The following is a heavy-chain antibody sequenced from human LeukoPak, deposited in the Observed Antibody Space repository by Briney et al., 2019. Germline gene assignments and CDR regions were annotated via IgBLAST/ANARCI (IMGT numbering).Heavy chain of an antibody. CDR3: ARGRPVPGGAFDI. J-gene: IGHJ3*02. D-gene: IGHD1-26*01. CDR2: INHSGST. CDR1: GGSFSGYY. Sequence: WDTLSLTCAVYGGSFSGYYWSWIRQPPGKGLEWIGEINHSGSTNYNPSLKSRVTISVDTSKNQFSLKLSSVTAADTAVYYCARGRPVPGGAFDIWGQGTMVTVSS. V-gene: IGHV4-34*01.